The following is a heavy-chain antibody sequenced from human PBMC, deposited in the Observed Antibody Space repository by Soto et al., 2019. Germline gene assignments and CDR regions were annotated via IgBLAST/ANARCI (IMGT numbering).Heavy chain of an antibody. Sequence: SQTLSLTCAISGDSVSSNSASSNWIRQSPSIGLEWLGRTYYRTKWYNDYAVSVKSRITINPDTAKNQFSLQLNSVTPEDTAVYYCARGDGQWLVFGWFGPWGQGTLVTVSS. J-gene: IGHJ5*02. CDR1: GDSVSSNSAS. CDR2: TYYRTKWYN. D-gene: IGHD6-19*01. CDR3: ARGDGQWLVFGWFGP. V-gene: IGHV6-1*01.